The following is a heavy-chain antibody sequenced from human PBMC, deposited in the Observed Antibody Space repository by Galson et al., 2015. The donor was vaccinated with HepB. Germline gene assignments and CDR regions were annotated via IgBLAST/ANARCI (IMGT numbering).Heavy chain of an antibody. Sequence: SLRLSCAASGFIFSHYGMHWVRQAPGKGLEWVAVISFDGSDRYYADSVKGRFTISRDSSKNTLNLQMNSLRTEDTAVYYCAKTMDGHFYYYGMDVWGQGTTVTVSS. CDR2: ISFDGSDR. CDR1: GFIFSHYG. V-gene: IGHV3-30*18. CDR3: AKTMDGHFYYYGMDV. J-gene: IGHJ6*02. D-gene: IGHD5-24*01.